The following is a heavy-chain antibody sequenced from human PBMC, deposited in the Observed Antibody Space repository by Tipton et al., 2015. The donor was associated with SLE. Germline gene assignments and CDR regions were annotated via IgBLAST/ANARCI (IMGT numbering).Heavy chain of an antibody. J-gene: IGHJ4*02. CDR2: IFSTGTT. D-gene: IGHD2-2*01. CDR3: ARSRAPAALFDY. Sequence: TLSLTCSVSGVSMTGTNGYWTWIRQPAGKALEWMGRIFSTGTTTSNPSLKSRVSLSIDTSTNQFSLKLTSVTAADTAIYFCARSRAPAALFDYWGQGILVTVSS. CDR1: GVSMTGTNGY. V-gene: IGHV4-61*02.